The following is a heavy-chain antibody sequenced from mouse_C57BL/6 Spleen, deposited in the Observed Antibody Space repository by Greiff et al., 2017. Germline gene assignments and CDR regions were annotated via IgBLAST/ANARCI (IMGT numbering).Heavy chain of an antibody. CDR3: ARGVTVVDPGLAY. Sequence: QVQLKESGAELARPGASVKLSCTASGYTFTSYGISWVKQRTGQGLEWIGEIYPRSGNTYYNEKVKGKATLTADKSSSTAYVELRSLTSEDSAVYFCARGVTVVDPGLAYWGQGTLVTVSA. CDR2: IYPRSGNT. J-gene: IGHJ3*01. CDR1: GYTFTSYG. V-gene: IGHV1-81*01. D-gene: IGHD1-1*01.